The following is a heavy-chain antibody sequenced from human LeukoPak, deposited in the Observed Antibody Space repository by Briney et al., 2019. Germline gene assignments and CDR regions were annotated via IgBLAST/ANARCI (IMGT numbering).Heavy chain of an antibody. D-gene: IGHD3-22*01. CDR2: IIPIFGTA. CDR3: ATMGPYYYDSSGKYDY. Sequence: SVKVSFKASGGTFSSYAISWVRQAPGQGLEWMGGIIPIFGTANYAQKFQGRVTITADESTSTAYMELSSLRSEDTAVYYCATMGPYYYDSSGKYDYWGQGTLVTVSS. V-gene: IGHV1-69*13. CDR1: GGTFSSYA. J-gene: IGHJ4*02.